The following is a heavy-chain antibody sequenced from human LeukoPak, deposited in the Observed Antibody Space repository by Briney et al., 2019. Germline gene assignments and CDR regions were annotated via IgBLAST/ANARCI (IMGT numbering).Heavy chain of an antibody. CDR2: IYYSGST. V-gene: IGHV4-59*01. D-gene: IGHD4-17*01. CDR1: GGSISSYY. CDR3: VRGGTYGDYRWFDP. J-gene: IGHJ5*02. Sequence: PSXTLSLTCTVSGGSISSYYWSWIRQPPGKGLEWIGYIYYSGSTNYNPSLKSRVTISVDTSKNQFSLKLSSVTAADTAVYYCVRGGTYGDYRWFDPWGQGTLVTVSS.